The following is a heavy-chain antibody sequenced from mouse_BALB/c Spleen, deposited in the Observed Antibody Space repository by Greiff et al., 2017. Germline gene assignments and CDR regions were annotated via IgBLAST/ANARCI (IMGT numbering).Heavy chain of an antibody. Sequence: VQRVESGPGLVAPSQSLSITCTVSGFSLTSYGVHWVRQPPGKGLEWLGVIWAGGSTNYNSALMSRLSISKDNSKSQVFLKMNSLQTDDTAMYYCARDRVYYGNSDYYAMDYWGQGTSVTVSS. CDR3: ARDRVYYGNSDYYAMDY. CDR2: IWAGGST. V-gene: IGHV2-9*02. CDR1: GFSLTSYG. J-gene: IGHJ4*01. D-gene: IGHD2-1*01.